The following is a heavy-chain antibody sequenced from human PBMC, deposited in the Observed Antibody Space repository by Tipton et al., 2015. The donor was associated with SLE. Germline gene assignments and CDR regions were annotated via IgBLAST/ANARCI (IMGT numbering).Heavy chain of an antibody. CDR1: GGSMSSHY. V-gene: IGHV4-59*11. CDR2: IYYNGRT. Sequence: TLSLTCTVSGGSMSSHYLSWIRQPPGKGLEWIGYIYYNGRTNYNPSLKSRVTISASTSKKEFSLKLNSMTAADSALYYCARSQLGGYFYSLDVWGQGTTVSVSS. J-gene: IGHJ6*02. CDR3: ARSQLGGYFYSLDV. D-gene: IGHD1-1*01.